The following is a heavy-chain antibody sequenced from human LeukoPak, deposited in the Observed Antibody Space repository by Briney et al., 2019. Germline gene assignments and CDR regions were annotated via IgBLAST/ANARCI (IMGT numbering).Heavy chain of an antibody. CDR1: GASINSHY. CDR3: ARALTPLTGTYYSDY. Sequence: SETLSLTCSVSGASINSHYWTWIRQPAGKGLEWIGRIYISGSTNYSPSLKSRVTMSVDTSKNQFSLNLISVTAADTAVYYCARALTPLTGTYYSDYWGQGTLVTVSS. V-gene: IGHV4-4*07. D-gene: IGHD4-23*01. J-gene: IGHJ4*02. CDR2: IYISGST.